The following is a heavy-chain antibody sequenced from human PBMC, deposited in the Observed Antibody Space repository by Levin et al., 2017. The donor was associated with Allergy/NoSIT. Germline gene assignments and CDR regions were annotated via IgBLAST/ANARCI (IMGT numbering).Heavy chain of an antibody. V-gene: IGHV4-39*01. J-gene: IGHJ1*01. D-gene: IGHD2-15*01. CDR2: MYYSGTT. CDR1: GGSISRSSYY. CDR3: ARTSTYCSGGNCYFQY. Sequence: SETLSLTCGVSGGSISRSSYYWGWIRQSPGKGLEWIGSMYYSGTTYYNPSLKSRVTISVDTSKNQFSLKLSSVTAADTSVYYCARTSTYCSGGNCYFQYWGQGTLVTVSS.